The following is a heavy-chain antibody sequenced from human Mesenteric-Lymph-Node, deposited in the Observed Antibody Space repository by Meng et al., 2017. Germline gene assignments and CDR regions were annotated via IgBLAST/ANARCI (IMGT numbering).Heavy chain of an antibody. CDR1: GYTFTSYA. CDR2: INTNTGNP. V-gene: IGHV7-4-1*02. Sequence: ASVKVSCKASGYTFTSYAMNWVRQAPGQGLEWMGWINTNTGNPTYAQGFTGRFVFSLDTSVSTAYLQISSLKAEDTAVYYCARDPLRFLEWLSLDGHYYYYGMDVWGQGTTVTVSS. D-gene: IGHD3-3*01. J-gene: IGHJ6*02. CDR3: ARDPLRFLEWLSLDGHYYYYGMDV.